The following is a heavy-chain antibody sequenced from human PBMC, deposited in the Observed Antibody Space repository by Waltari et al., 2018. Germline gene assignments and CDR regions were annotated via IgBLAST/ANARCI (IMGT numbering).Heavy chain of an antibody. CDR2: IKEDGSEE. CDR1: GCMFSTNW. CDR3: ARDGDGYPD. D-gene: IGHD5-12*01. J-gene: IGHJ4*02. V-gene: IGHV3-7*01. Sequence: VKLVDAGGGLVQPGGSLRLSCAAYGCMFSTNWMSWVRQAPGKGLEWVANIKEDGSEEYYVDSVKGRFTISRDNAKTSLYLQMNSLRVEDTAVYYCARDGDGYPDWGQGSLVIVSS.